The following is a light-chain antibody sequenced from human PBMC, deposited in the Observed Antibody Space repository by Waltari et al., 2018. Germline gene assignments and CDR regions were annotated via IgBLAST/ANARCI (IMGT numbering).Light chain of an antibody. J-gene: IGLJ2*01. CDR2: DVT. CDR1: SGNIGRNTY. Sequence: QSALTQPASVSGSPGQSITISCTGTSGNIGRNTYVSWYQQHPVKAPKLVIYDVTNRPSGVSTRFSGSKSGNTASLTISGLQTEDEADYYCSSYTNDNKVFGGGTKVTVL. V-gene: IGLV2-14*03. CDR3: SSYTNDNKV.